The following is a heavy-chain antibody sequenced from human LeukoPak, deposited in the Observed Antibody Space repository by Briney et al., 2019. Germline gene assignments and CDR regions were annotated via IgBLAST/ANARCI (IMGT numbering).Heavy chain of an antibody. D-gene: IGHD6-19*01. J-gene: IGHJ6*04. V-gene: IGHV3-33*01. Sequence: GRSLGLSCAASGFTFSSYGMHWVRQAPGKGLEWVAVIWYDGSNKYYADSVKGRFTISRDNSKNTLYLQMNSLRAEDTAVYYCARDQGIAVAGTDRIYYYYYGMDVWGKGTTVTVSS. CDR3: ARDQGIAVAGTDRIYYYYYGMDV. CDR1: GFTFSSYG. CDR2: IWYDGSNK.